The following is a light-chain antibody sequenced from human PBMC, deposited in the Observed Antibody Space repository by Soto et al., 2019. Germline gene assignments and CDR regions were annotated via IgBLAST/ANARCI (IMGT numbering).Light chain of an antibody. CDR3: QQYNNGPYT. J-gene: IGKJ2*01. CDR1: QSVSSS. Sequence: EIVMTQSPATLSVSPGERATLSCRASQSVSSSLAWYQQKPGQAPRLLIYGASTRATGIPARFSGSGSGTEFTLPISSLQSEDFAAYYCQQYNNGPYTYGQGTKLEIK. V-gene: IGKV3-15*01. CDR2: GAS.